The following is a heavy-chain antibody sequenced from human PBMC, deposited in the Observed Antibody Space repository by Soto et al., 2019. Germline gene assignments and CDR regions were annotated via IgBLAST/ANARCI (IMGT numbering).Heavy chain of an antibody. CDR3: ARGGEPDSGDDWGGDYYYYMDV. CDR2: IIPILGIA. V-gene: IGHV1-69*02. Sequence: ASVKVSCKASGGTFSSYTISWVRQAPGQGLEWMGRIIPILGIANYAQKFQGRVTITADKSTSTAYMELSSLRSEDTAVYYCARGGEPDSGDDWGGDYYYYMDVWGKGTTVTVSS. CDR1: GGTFSSYT. D-gene: IGHD5-12*01. J-gene: IGHJ6*03.